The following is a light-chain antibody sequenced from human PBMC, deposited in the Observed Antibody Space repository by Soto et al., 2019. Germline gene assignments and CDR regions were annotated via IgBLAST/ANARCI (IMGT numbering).Light chain of an antibody. J-gene: IGKJ4*01. Sequence: ETLMTQSPATLSVSPGARATLYCRASQTISNKLAWYQQKPGQAPRLLIYGASTRATGIPARFSGSGSGTEFTLTISSLQSEDFAVYYCQQYNNRPPLTFGGGTKVDIK. V-gene: IGKV3-15*01. CDR2: GAS. CDR3: QQYNNRPPLT. CDR1: QTISNK.